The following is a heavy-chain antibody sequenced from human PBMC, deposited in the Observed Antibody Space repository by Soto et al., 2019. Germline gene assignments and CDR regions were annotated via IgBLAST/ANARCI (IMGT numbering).Heavy chain of an antibody. V-gene: IGHV2-5*02. Sequence: QITLKESGPTLVKPTQTLTLTCTFSGFSLSTSGVGVGWIRQPPGKALEWLALIYWDDDKRYSPSLKSRLTITKDTSKNQVVLTMTNMYPVDTATYYCARDTYYYDSSGYSHWGQGTLVTVSS. CDR3: ARDTYYYDSSGYSH. J-gene: IGHJ4*02. CDR1: GFSLSTSGVG. D-gene: IGHD3-22*01. CDR2: IYWDDDK.